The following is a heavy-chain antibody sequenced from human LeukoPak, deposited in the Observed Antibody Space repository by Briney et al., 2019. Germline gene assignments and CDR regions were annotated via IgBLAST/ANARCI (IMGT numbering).Heavy chain of an antibody. Sequence: PSETLSLTCAVYGGSFSSYYWSWIRQPPGKGLEWIGEINHSGSTDYNPSLKSRVTISVDTSKNQFSLKLSSVTAADTAVYYCAFSSAYQRHCGQGTLVTVSS. CDR3: AFSSAYQRH. D-gene: IGHD3-22*01. V-gene: IGHV4-34*01. CDR2: INHSGST. J-gene: IGHJ1*01. CDR1: GGSFSSYY.